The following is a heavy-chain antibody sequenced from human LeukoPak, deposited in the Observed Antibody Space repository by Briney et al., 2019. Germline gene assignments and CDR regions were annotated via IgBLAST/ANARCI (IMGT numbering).Heavy chain of an antibody. V-gene: IGHV3-23*01. D-gene: IGHD3-22*01. Sequence: PGGSLRLSCAASGFTFGSYAMSWVRQAPGKGLEWVSAISGSGGSTYYADSVKGRFTISRDNSKNTLYLQMNSLRAEDTAVYYCAKPGRITMIVAHFDYWGQGTLVTVSS. CDR3: AKPGRITMIVAHFDY. CDR1: GFTFGSYA. CDR2: ISGSGGST. J-gene: IGHJ4*02.